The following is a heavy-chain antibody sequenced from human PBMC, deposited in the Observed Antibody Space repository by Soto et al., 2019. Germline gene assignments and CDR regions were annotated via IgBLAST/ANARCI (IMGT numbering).Heavy chain of an antibody. D-gene: IGHD2-8*01. V-gene: IGHV3-9*01. CDR2: ISWNSGSI. Sequence: EVQLVESGGGLVQPGRSLRLSCAASGFTFDDYAMHWVRQAPGKGLEWVSGISWNSGSIGYADSVKGRFTISRDNAKNSLYLQMNSLRAEDTALYYXXXDVGCTNGVCYTFDYWGQGTLVTVSS. J-gene: IGHJ4*02. CDR1: GFTFDDYA. CDR3: XXDVGCTNGVCYTFDY.